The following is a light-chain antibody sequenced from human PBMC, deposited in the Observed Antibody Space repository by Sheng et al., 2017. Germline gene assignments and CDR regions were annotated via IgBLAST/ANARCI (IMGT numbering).Light chain of an antibody. J-gene: IGKJ3*01. CDR2: RAS. Sequence: EIVLAQSPGTLSLSPGERATLSCRASQSVSDNFLAWYQQKPGQAPRLLIYRASSRATGIPDRFSGSGSGTDFTLTITRLEPEDFAVYYCQQYDGGLLPFTFGPGTKWMS. CDR3: QQYDGGLLPFT. CDR1: QSVSDNF. V-gene: IGKV3-20*01.